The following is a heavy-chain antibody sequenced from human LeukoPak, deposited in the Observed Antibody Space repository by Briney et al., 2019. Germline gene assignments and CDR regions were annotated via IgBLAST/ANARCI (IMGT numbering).Heavy chain of an antibody. J-gene: IGHJ6*02. D-gene: IGHD2-2*01. CDR2: ISAYNGNT. V-gene: IGHV1-18*01. Sequence: ASVEVSCKASGYTFTSYGISWVRQAPGQGLEWMGWISAYNGNTNYAQKLQGRVTMTTDTSTSTAYMELRSLRSDDTAVYYCASWRGYCSSTSCRDYYYGMDVWGQGTTVTVSS. CDR3: ASWRGYCSSTSCRDYYYGMDV. CDR1: GYTFTSYG.